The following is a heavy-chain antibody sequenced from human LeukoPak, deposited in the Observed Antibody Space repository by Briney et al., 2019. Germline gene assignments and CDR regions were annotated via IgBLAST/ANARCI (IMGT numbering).Heavy chain of an antibody. CDR3: ATERPGIAAAGDWALYYYGMDV. Sequence: ASVKVSCKVSGYTLTELSMHWARQAPGKGLEWMGGFDPEDGETIYAQKFQGRVTMTEDTSTDTAYMELSSLRSEDTAVYYCATERPGIAAAGDWALYYYGMDVWGKGTTVTVSS. CDR2: FDPEDGET. CDR1: GYTLTELS. J-gene: IGHJ6*04. D-gene: IGHD6-13*01. V-gene: IGHV1-24*01.